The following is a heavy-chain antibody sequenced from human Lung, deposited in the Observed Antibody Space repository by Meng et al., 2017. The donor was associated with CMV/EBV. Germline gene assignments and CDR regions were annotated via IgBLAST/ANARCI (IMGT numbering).Heavy chain of an antibody. V-gene: IGHV3-23*01. J-gene: IGHJ6*02. CDR2: ISGSGGST. CDR3: AKVPYDILTGLHYYGMDV. D-gene: IGHD3-9*01. Sequence: FGSYAMSWVRQAPGKGLEWVSAISGSGGSTYYADSVKGRFTISRDNSKNTLYLQMNSLRAEDTAVYYCAKVPYDILTGLHYYGMDVWGQGTTVTVSS. CDR1: FGSYA.